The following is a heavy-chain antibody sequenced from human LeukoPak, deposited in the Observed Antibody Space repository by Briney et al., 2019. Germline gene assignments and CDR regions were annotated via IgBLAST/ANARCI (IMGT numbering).Heavy chain of an antibody. CDR2: IYSRGLTRGST. D-gene: IGHD1-26*01. J-gene: IGHJ4*02. CDR1: GGSLSSYY. CDR3: ATDKEYSGSYYRYFDF. Sequence: SETLSLTCSVSGGSLSSYYWSWIRQPPGKGLEWIGYIYSRGLTRGSTNYNPSLKSRVTISVDTSKNQFSLKLSSVTAADTAVYYCATDKEYSGSYYRYFDFWGQGALVTVSS. V-gene: IGHV4-59*01.